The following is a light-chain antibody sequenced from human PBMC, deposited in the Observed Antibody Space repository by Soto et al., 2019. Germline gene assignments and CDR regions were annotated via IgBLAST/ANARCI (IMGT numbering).Light chain of an antibody. V-gene: IGLV3-21*02. CDR1: NIGGKS. CDR2: DDS. CDR3: QVWDATSDHVV. Sequence: SYELTQPPSVSVAPGQTARLTCGGDNIGGKSVHWYQQKPGQAPVLVVYDDSDRPSGIPQRFSGSNSGNTATLTVSWVEAGDEADYYCQVWDATSDHVVFGGGTKGTVL. J-gene: IGLJ2*01.